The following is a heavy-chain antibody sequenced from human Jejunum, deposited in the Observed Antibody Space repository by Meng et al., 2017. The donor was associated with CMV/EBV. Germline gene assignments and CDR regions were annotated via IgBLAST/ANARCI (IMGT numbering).Heavy chain of an antibody. D-gene: IGHD2/OR15-2a*01. V-gene: IGHV3-21*01. CDR1: FGFSIYS. J-gene: IGHJ4*02. CDR2: ITGSSYI. CDR3: VRDVGNWHISPYFLDS. Sequence: FGFSIYSINWVRQAHVKGLEWVSAITGSSYINYADSVKGRFTISRDNAKNSLYLQMNSLRAEDTAVYYCVRDVGNWHISPYFLDSWGQGTLVTVSS.